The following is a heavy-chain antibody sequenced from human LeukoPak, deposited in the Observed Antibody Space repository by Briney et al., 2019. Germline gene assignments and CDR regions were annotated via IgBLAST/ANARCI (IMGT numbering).Heavy chain of an antibody. CDR3: AIGPPYGGYSD. V-gene: IGHV3-23*01. J-gene: IGHJ4*02. CDR1: GFTFSSYA. D-gene: IGHD5-12*01. CDR2: ISGSGGRT. Sequence: GGSLGLSCAASGFTFSSYAMSWVRQAPGKGLEWVSSISGSGGRTFYADSLKGRFTISRDNSKNTLYLQMNSLRPEDTAVYYCAIGPPYGGYSDWGQGTLVTVSS.